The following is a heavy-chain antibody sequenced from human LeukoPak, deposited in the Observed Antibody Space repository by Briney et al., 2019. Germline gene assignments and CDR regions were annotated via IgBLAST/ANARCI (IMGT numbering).Heavy chain of an antibody. Sequence: VASVKVSFKASGYTFSGYYIHWVRQAPGQGLEWMGYSSPNSGGANSEQTFRGRLTTTRDTSISTAYMELTRLGSDDTAVYYCAREGDGLLSKDFDYWGQGTLVTVSS. V-gene: IGHV1-2*02. CDR2: SSPNSGGA. D-gene: IGHD2-15*01. J-gene: IGHJ4*02. CDR3: AREGDGLLSKDFDY. CDR1: GYTFSGYY.